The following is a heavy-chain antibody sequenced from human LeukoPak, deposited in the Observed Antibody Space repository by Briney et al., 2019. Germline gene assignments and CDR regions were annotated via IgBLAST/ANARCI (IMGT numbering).Heavy chain of an antibody. J-gene: IGHJ4*02. CDR1: GFTFSSYS. D-gene: IGHD4/OR15-4a*01. Sequence: GGSLRLSCAASGFTFSSYSMNWVRQAPGKGLEWVSYISSSSSTIYYADSVKGRFTISRDNSKNTLYLQMNSLRAEDTAVYYCARRAGAYSHPYGYWGQGTLVTVSS. CDR3: ARRAGAYSHPYGY. V-gene: IGHV3-48*01. CDR2: ISSSSSTI.